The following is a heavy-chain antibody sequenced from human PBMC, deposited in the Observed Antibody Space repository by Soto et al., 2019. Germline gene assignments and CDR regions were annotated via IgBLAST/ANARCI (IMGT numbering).Heavy chain of an antibody. V-gene: IGHV1-2*04. CDR1: GYSFTDYR. J-gene: IGHJ6*02. CDR2: INPKSGGT. CDR3: ARGHSTDCSNGVCSFFYNHEMDV. D-gene: IGHD2-8*01. Sequence: ASVKVSCKASGYSFTDYRIHWVRQAPGQGLEWLGRINPKSGGTSTAQKFQGWVTMTRDRSISTVYMELTRLRSDDTAVYFCARGHSTDCSNGVCSFFYNHEMDVWGQGTTVTVSS.